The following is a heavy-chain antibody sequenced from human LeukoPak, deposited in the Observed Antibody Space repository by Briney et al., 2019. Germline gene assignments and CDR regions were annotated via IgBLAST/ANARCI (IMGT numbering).Heavy chain of an antibody. J-gene: IGHJ4*02. Sequence: GGSLRLSCAASGFTFSSYAMRWVRQAPGKGLEWVSAISGSGGSTYYADSVKGRFTISRDNSKNTLYLQMNSLRAEDTAVYYCAKSQAPNPFSIAAAGVVDYWGQGTLVTVSS. V-gene: IGHV3-23*01. D-gene: IGHD6-13*01. CDR2: ISGSGGST. CDR1: GFTFSSYA. CDR3: AKSQAPNPFSIAAAGVVDY.